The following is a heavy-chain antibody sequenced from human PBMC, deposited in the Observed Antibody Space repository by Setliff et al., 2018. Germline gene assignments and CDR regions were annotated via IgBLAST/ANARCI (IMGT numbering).Heavy chain of an antibody. CDR1: GYNFANHW. J-gene: IGHJ5*02. CDR3: VRLGRERSTFAWLDA. V-gene: IGHV5-10-1*01. CDR2: IDPGDSYA. D-gene: IGHD1-1*01. Sequence: GASLTISCQASGYNFANHWIAWVRLMPGKGLEYMGRIDPGDSYADYSPSFEGLVTISADKSRTTVYLQWTSLQASDTALYLCVRLGRERSTFAWLDAWGQGTQVTVS.